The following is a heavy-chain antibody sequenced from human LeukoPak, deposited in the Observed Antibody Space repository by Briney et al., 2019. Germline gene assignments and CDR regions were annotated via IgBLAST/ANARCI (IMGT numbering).Heavy chain of an antibody. Sequence: SQTLSLTCSVSGGSINSGGYFWSWIRQHPGKGLEWIGYIHYRGTTYYNPSLKSRVTISIDTSENHFSLNVSSVTAADTAVYYCARGPTDVVVVVAADYYYGMDVWGQGTTVTVSS. CDR2: IHYRGTT. J-gene: IGHJ6*02. D-gene: IGHD2-15*01. CDR3: ARGPTDVVVVVAADYYYGMDV. V-gene: IGHV4-31*03. CDR1: GGSINSGGYF.